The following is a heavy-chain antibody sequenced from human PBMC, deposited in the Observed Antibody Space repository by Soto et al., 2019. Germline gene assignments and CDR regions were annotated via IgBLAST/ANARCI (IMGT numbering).Heavy chain of an antibody. J-gene: IGHJ6*02. Sequence: PGGSLRLSCAASGFTFSSYAMRWVRQAPGKGLEWVAVISYDGSNKYYADSVKGRFTISRDNSKNTLYLQMNSLRAEDTAVYYCARDRVGVVVSIAPHYYYGMDVWGQGTTVTVSS. CDR2: ISYDGSNK. CDR1: GFTFSSYA. CDR3: ARDRVGVVVSIAPHYYYGMDV. D-gene: IGHD3-22*01. V-gene: IGHV3-30-3*01.